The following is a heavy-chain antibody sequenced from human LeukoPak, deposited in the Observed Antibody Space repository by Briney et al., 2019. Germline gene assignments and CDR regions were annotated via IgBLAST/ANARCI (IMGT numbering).Heavy chain of an antibody. D-gene: IGHD4-17*01. CDR1: GGSISSSSYY. V-gene: IGHV4-39*01. J-gene: IGHJ4*02. CDR3: ARTQDYGDSLRDY. CDR2: IYYSGST. Sequence: PSETLSLTFTASGGSISSSSYYWGWIRQPPGKWLAWIGSIYYSGSTYYNPSFNSRVTMSVDTSKNHVSLKLSSVTSAVATWYYCARTQDYGDSLRDYWGQGTLVTVSS.